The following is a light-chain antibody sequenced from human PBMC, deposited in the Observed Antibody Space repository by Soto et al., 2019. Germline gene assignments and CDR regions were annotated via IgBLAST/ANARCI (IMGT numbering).Light chain of an antibody. CDR3: QPSYSTLWA. CDR1: QSISSY. J-gene: IGKJ1*01. Sequence: DIQMTQSPSTLSASVGARVTIACRASQSISSYLNWYQQKPGKAPKLLIYATSTLQIGVTSRFSGRGSGTDFTLTISRLQPQDFAIYYCQPSYSTLWAVGPGTKVDIK. V-gene: IGKV1-39*01. CDR2: ATS.